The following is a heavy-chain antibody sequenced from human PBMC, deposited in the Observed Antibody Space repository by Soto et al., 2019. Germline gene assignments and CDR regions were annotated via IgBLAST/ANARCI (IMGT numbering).Heavy chain of an antibody. Sequence: QVQLQESGPGLVKTSQTLSLTCTVSGGSISSGDYYWSWIRQPPGKGLEWIGYIYYSWSTYYNPSLKSRVTISVYTSKNQFSLKLSSVTAADTAVYYCAIRVRNEAFDIWGQGTMVTVSS. V-gene: IGHV4-30-4*01. CDR1: GGSISSGDYY. CDR2: IYYSWST. J-gene: IGHJ3*02. CDR3: AIRVRNEAFDI.